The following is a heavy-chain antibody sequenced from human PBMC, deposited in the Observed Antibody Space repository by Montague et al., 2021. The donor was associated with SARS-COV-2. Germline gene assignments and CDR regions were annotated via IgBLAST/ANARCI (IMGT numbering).Heavy chain of an antibody. D-gene: IGHD3-22*01. V-gene: IGHV4-34*01. Sequence: SETLSLTCAVYGGSFNDYYWSWIRQPPGKGLEWIGEISHGGSTNYNPSLKSRVTISADTSKNQFSLKLKSVTAADTANYYCARGHQGVAMIVVVMIGAKYYFDYWGQGSLVTVSS. CDR3: ARGHQGVAMIVVVMIGAKYYFDY. J-gene: IGHJ4*02. CDR1: GGSFNDYY. CDR2: ISHGGST.